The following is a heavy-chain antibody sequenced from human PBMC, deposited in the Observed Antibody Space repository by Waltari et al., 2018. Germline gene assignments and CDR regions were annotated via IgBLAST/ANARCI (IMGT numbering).Heavy chain of an antibody. CDR2: ISSDGSNK. V-gene: IGHV3-30*18. J-gene: IGHJ5*02. D-gene: IGHD1-26*01. CDR3: AKAGGIHNYPLDP. Sequence: QVEESGGGVVQPGGSLRLSCVASGYPCTNSGMHWVRQAPGKGLEWLAVISSDGSNKYYEDSVKGRFTVSRDNSKNSVYLQMNSLRPEDTALYFCAKAGGIHNYPLDPWGQGTLVTVSS. CDR1: GYPCTNSG.